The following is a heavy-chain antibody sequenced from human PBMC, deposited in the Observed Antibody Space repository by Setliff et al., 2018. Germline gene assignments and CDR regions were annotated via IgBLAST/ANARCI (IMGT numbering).Heavy chain of an antibody. Sequence: PSETLPLTCTVAGGSINSYHWRWIRQPPGKGLEWIGYIYDSGNTYYNPSLKSRVTISVDMSTNQFSLNLTSVTAADTAVYYCARDKGYNHYYMDVWGKGTTVTVS. V-gene: IGHV4-59*01. CDR2: IYDSGNT. CDR3: ARDKGYNHYYMDV. J-gene: IGHJ6*03. CDR1: GGSINSYH.